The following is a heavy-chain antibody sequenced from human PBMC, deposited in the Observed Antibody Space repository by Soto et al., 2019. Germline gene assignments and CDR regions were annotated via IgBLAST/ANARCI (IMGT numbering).Heavy chain of an antibody. V-gene: IGHV4-30-2*01. CDR3: ARARRMGWYFDL. CDR2: IYHSGST. J-gene: IGHJ2*01. CDR1: GGSISSGGYS. D-gene: IGHD2-8*01. Sequence: QLQLQESGSGLVKPSQTLSLTCAVSGGSISSGGYSWSWIRQPPGKGLEWIGYIYHSGSTYYNPSLKSRVTISVHRSKTQFSLKLSSVTAADTAVYYCARARRMGWYFDLWGRGTLVTVSS.